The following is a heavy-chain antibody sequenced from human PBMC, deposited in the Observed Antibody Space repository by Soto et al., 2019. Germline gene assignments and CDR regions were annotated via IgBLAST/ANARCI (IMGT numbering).Heavy chain of an antibody. CDR3: ARLGGHYQAFDR. D-gene: IGHD3-22*01. CDR2: VYYTGTT. V-gene: IGHV4-61*08. Sequence: ASETLSPTCAVSGGSISSGGYSWSWFPQPPGQGLEWVGYVYYTGTTTYNPSLKSRVTISLDTSKSQFSLNLRSVTAADTAVYYCARLGGHYQAFDRWGQGTLVTVSS. J-gene: IGHJ4*01. CDR1: GGSISSGGYS.